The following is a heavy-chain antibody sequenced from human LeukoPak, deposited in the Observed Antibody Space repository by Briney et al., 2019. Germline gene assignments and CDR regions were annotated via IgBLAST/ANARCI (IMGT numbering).Heavy chain of an antibody. Sequence: PSETLSLTCTVSGGSISSSYYYWGWIRQPPGKGLEWIGSIYYSGSTYYNPSLKSRLTISVDTSKNHFSLKLSSVTAADTAVYYCASSPPYSSGFRIDYWGQGILVTVSS. CDR2: IYYSGST. J-gene: IGHJ4*02. CDR3: ASSPPYSSGFRIDY. V-gene: IGHV4-39*01. D-gene: IGHD6-19*01. CDR1: GGSISSSYYY.